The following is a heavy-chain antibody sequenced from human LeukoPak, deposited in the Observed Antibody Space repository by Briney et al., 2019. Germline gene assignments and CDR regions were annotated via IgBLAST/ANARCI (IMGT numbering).Heavy chain of an antibody. Sequence: SVKVSCKASGGTFSRYAISWVRQAPGQGLEWMGGIIPIFGTANYAQKFQGRVTITADESTSTAYMELSSLRSEDTAVYYCASRSGYSYGAFDYWGQGTLVTVSS. CDR2: IIPIFGTA. V-gene: IGHV1-69*13. J-gene: IGHJ4*02. D-gene: IGHD5-18*01. CDR3: ASRSGYSYGAFDY. CDR1: GGTFSRYA.